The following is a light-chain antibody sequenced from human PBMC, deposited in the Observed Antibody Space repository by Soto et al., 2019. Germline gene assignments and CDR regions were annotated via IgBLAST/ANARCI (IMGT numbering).Light chain of an antibody. V-gene: IGKV3-11*01. J-gene: IGKJ1*01. Sequence: EIVLTQSPATLSLYRGERATLSCRASQSVSSYLAWYQQKPGQAPRLLIYDASNRATGIPARFSGSGSGTDFTLTISSLEPEDFAVYYCQQRSNWPWTFGQGTKVEIK. CDR2: DAS. CDR1: QSVSSY. CDR3: QQRSNWPWT.